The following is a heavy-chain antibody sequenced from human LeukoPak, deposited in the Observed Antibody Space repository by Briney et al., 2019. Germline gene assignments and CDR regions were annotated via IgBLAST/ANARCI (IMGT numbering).Heavy chain of an antibody. J-gene: IGHJ6*02. CDR3: ARVEMATIGLGYYYGMDV. D-gene: IGHD5-24*01. CDR1: GFTFSSYS. V-gene: IGHV3-48*01. Sequence: SGGSLRLSCAASGFTFSSYSMNWVRQAPGKGLEWVSYISSSSSTIYYADSVKGRFTISRDNAKNSLYLQMNSLRAEDTAVYYCARVEMATIGLGYYYGMDVWGQGTTVTVSS. CDR2: ISSSSSTI.